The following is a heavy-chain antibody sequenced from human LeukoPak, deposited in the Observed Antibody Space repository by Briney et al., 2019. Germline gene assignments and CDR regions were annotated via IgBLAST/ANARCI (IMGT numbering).Heavy chain of an antibody. CDR1: GYTFSSYG. J-gene: IGHJ4*02. V-gene: IGHV1-18*01. CDR3: ARDKSTVSYYFDH. D-gene: IGHD4-17*01. CDR2: ISDYNGNR. Sequence: ASVKVSCKASGYTFSSYGISWLRQAPGKGLEWMGWISDYNGNRNYAQKFQGWVTMTRDTSISTAYMELSRLRSDDTAVYYCARDKSTVSYYFDHWGQGTLVTVSS.